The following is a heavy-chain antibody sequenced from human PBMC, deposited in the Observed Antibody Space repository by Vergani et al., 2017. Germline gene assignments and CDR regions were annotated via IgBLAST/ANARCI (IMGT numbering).Heavy chain of an antibody. J-gene: IGHJ5*02. CDR2: ISWNSNSI. CDR1: GFTSAGYA. D-gene: IGHD6-6*01. Sequence: EVQLEESGGGLVLPGRSLRLSCVASGFTSAGYAMHWVRQAPGTGLEWVSGISWNSNSIGYADSVKGRFTIARDNAKNSLYLQMNSLRAEDTAIYYCAKDLGTSSGGGWFDPWGQGTLVTVSS. V-gene: IGHV3-9*02. CDR3: AKDLGTSSGGGWFDP.